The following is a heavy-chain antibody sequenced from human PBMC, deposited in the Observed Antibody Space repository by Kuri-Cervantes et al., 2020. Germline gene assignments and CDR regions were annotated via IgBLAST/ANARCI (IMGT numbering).Heavy chain of an antibody. V-gene: IGHV1-2*02. D-gene: IGHD2-2*01. Sequence: ASVKVSCKASGYTFTGYYMHWVRQAPGQGLEWMGWINPNSGGTNYAQKFQGRVTMTRDTSISTAYMELSRLRSDDTAVYYCARLPMGGGYCSSTSCYDHDYWGQGTLVTVSS. CDR1: GYTFTGYY. CDR3: ARLPMGGGYCSSTSCYDHDY. CDR2: INPNSGGT. J-gene: IGHJ4*02.